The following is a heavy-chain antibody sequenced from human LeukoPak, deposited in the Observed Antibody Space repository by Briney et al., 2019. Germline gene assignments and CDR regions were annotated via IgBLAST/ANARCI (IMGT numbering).Heavy chain of an antibody. CDR3: ADGGRN. Sequence: SQTLSLTCVISRESASINSAEWNWLRQSQSRGLEWLRRTYYRQKGFRESAPSVKCRITTTQDSSKNQCSLQLNCVTRGDTAGYYCADGGRNWGQGTLVTV. CDR1: RESASINSAE. J-gene: IGHJ1*01. V-gene: IGHV6-1*01. D-gene: IGHD3-16*01. CDR2: TYYRQKGFR.